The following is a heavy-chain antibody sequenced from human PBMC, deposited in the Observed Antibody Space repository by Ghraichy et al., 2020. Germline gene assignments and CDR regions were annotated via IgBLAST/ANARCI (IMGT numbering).Heavy chain of an antibody. Sequence: GGSLRLSCLASGFTFSSYSLNWVRQTPGKRLEWVSSISSGGSYTYYADSMKGRFTISRDNAKNSLYLQMNNLRAEDTAVYYCASGGAFWSGRMHYFDYWGQGTLVTVSS. CDR3: ASGGAFWSGRMHYFDY. CDR1: GFTFSSYS. D-gene: IGHD3-3*01. J-gene: IGHJ4*02. CDR2: ISSGGSYT. V-gene: IGHV3-21*01.